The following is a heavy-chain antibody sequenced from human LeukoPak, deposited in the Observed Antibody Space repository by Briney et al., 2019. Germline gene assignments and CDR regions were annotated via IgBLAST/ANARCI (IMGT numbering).Heavy chain of an antibody. CDR1: GFTFSSYV. CDR2: ISYDGSNK. V-gene: IGHV3-30*18. J-gene: IGHJ4*02. D-gene: IGHD6-19*01. CDR3: AKGHTVAGLFDY. Sequence: GGSLRLSCAASGFTFSSYVMHWVRQAPGKGLEWVAVISYDGSNKYYADSVKGRFTISRDNSKNTLYLHMNSLRAEDTAVYYCAKGHTVAGLFDYWGQGTMVTVSS.